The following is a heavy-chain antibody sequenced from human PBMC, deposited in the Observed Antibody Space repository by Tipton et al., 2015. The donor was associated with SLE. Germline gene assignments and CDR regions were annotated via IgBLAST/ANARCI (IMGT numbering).Heavy chain of an antibody. CDR2: LYYSGNT. D-gene: IGHD3-10*01. CDR3: ARLRYVGVRGAIPYYYYMDV. J-gene: IGHJ6*03. Sequence: LRLSCTVSGGSISTYYWTWIRQPPGKGLEWIGNLYYSGNTNYKPSLKSRVTISADTSNNQFSLRLTSVTAADTAIYYCARLRYVGVRGAIPYYYYMDVWGKGTTVTVSS. CDR1: GGSISTYY. V-gene: IGHV4-59*01.